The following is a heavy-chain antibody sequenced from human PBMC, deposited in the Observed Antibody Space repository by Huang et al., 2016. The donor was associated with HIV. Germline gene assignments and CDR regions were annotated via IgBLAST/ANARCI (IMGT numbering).Heavy chain of an antibody. V-gene: IGHV4-39*01. CDR1: GGSISTSGYY. D-gene: IGHD6-19*01. CDR2: IYYSGST. J-gene: IGHJ4*02. CDR3: ARQDTSGWYADPYYFDY. Sequence: QLQLQESGPGLVKPSETLSLTCTVSGGSISTSGYYWGWIRQPPGKGLEWIGSIYYSGSTSYNPSLKSRVTISVDTSKSQFSLKLSSVTAADTAVYYCARQDTSGWYADPYYFDYWGQRTLVTVSS.